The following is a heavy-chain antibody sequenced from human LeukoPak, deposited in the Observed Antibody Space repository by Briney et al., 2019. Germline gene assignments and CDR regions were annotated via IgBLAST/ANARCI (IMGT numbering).Heavy chain of an antibody. J-gene: IGHJ3*02. CDR2: INHSGST. D-gene: IGHD2-21*02. CDR1: GGSFSGYY. V-gene: IGHV4-34*01. CDR3: AGAHCGGDCYSGRAFDI. Sequence: SETLSLTCAVYGGSFSGYYWSWIRQPPGKGLEWIGEINHSGSTNYNPSLKSRVTISVDTSKNQFSLKLSSVTAADTAVYYCAGAHCGGDCYSGRAFDIWGQGTMVTVSS.